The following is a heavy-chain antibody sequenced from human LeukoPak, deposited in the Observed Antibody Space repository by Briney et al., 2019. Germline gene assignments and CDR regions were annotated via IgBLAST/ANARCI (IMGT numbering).Heavy chain of an antibody. CDR2: INHSGST. V-gene: IGHV4-34*01. CDR3: ARLTHRIMITFGGVIAPHFDY. D-gene: IGHD3-16*02. CDR1: GGSFSGYY. J-gene: IGHJ4*02. Sequence: SETLSLTCAVYGGSFSGYYWSWIRQPPGKGLEWIGEINHSGSTNYNPSLKSRVTISVDTSKNQFSLKLSSVTAADTAVYYCARLTHRIMITFGGVIAPHFDYWGQGTLVTVSS.